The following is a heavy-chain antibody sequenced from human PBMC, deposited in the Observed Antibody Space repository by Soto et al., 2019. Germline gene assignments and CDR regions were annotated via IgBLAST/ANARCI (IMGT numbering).Heavy chain of an antibody. V-gene: IGHV1-69*12. D-gene: IGHD3-22*01. J-gene: IGHJ2*01. Sequence: QVQLVQSGAEVKKPGSSVKVSCKASGGTFSSYAISWVRQAPGQGLDWMGGIIPILGTANYAQKFQGRVTITADESTSKAYMELSSLRSEDTAVYYCARVPSSYDSSGYYSFGWYFDLWGRGTLVTVSS. CDR2: IIPILGTA. CDR3: ARVPSSYDSSGYYSFGWYFDL. CDR1: GGTFSSYA.